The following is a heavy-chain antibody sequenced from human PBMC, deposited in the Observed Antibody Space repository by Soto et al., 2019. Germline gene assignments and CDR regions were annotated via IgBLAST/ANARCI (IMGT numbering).Heavy chain of an antibody. J-gene: IGHJ6*02. Sequence: ASVKVSCKASGYTFTSYDINWVRQATGQGLEWMGWMNPNSGNTGYAQKFQGRVTMTRNTSISKAYMELSSLRTEDTAVVYCSIGSGVQWLVVGFYYYSGMDVWGQGTTVTVS. CDR1: GYTFTSYD. V-gene: IGHV1-8*01. D-gene: IGHD6-19*01. CDR2: MNPNSGNT. CDR3: SIGSGVQWLVVGFYYYSGMDV.